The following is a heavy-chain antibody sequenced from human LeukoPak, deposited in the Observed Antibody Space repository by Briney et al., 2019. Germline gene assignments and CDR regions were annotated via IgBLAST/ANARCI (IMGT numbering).Heavy chain of an antibody. D-gene: IGHD4-23*01. CDR3: ARGLVDYGGNMGAFDI. CDR2: IGTAGDT. Sequence: HPGGSLRLSCAASGLTFSSYDMHWVRQATGKGLAWASAIGTAGDTYYPGSVKGRFTISRENAKNSLYLQMNSLRAGDTAVYYCARGLVDYGGNMGAFDIWGQGTMVTVSS. J-gene: IGHJ3*02. V-gene: IGHV3-13*01. CDR1: GLTFSSYD.